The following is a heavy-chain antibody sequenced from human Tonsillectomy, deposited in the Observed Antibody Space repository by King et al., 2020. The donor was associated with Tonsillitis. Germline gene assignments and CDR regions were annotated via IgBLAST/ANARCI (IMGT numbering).Heavy chain of an antibody. J-gene: IGHJ4*02. D-gene: IGHD3-3*01. Sequence: VQLVESGGGLVQPGRSLRLSCTASGFTFGDYAMTWFRQAPGKGLQWVGFIRGKAYGGSTEYAASVKGRFTISRDDSKGHAYLQMNSLKTEDTAVYYCTRGSGGFDFWSGYLDYFDYWGQGTLVTVSS. CDR1: GFTFGDYA. V-gene: IGHV3-49*03. CDR3: TRGSGGFDFWSGYLDYFDY. CDR2: IRGKAYGGST.